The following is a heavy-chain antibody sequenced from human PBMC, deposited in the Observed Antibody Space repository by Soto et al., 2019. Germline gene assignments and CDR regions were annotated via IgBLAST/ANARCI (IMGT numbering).Heavy chain of an antibody. Sequence: QLLESGGGFVQPGGSLRLSCVASGFTFSNFAMAWVRQAPGEGLEWVSAIGRSGDDTFYADSMKGRFTISRDNSKDTLYLQINSLRAEATAVYYCAIPIPKTGTTFGFWGQGTLVTVSS. D-gene: IGHD1-1*01. J-gene: IGHJ4*02. CDR3: AIPIPKTGTTFGF. CDR1: GFTFSNFA. CDR2: IGRSGDDT. V-gene: IGHV3-23*01.